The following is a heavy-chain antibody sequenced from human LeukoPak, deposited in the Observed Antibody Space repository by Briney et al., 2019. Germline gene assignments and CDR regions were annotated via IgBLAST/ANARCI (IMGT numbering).Heavy chain of an antibody. D-gene: IGHD3-16*01. CDR3: GKEQGGESDY. Sequence: PGGSLRLSCAASGFTFSSYGMHWVRQAPGKGLEWVAFIRYDGSNKYYADSVKGRFTISRDNSKNTLYLQMNSLRAEDTAVYCGGKEQGGESDYWAQGTLVTVSS. CDR1: GFTFSSYG. V-gene: IGHV3-30*02. CDR2: IRYDGSNK. J-gene: IGHJ4*02.